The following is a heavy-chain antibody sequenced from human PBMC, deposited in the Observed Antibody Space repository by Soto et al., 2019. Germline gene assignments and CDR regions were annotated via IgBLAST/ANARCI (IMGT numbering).Heavy chain of an antibody. V-gene: IGHV3-30*18. Sequence: GGSLRLSCAASGFTFSSYGMHWVRQAPGKGLEWVAVISYDGSNKYYADSVKGRFTISRDNSKNTLYLQMNSLRAEDTAVYYCAKGGTNGVEGEFDYWGQGTLVTVSS. J-gene: IGHJ4*02. D-gene: IGHD2-8*01. CDR2: ISYDGSNK. CDR1: GFTFSSYG. CDR3: AKGGTNGVEGEFDY.